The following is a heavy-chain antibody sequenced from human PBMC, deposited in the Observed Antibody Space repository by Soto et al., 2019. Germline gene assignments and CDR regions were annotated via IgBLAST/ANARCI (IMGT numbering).Heavy chain of an antibody. CDR3: AGGRFTWNDPVDY. D-gene: IGHD1-1*01. Sequence: PGESLKISCQASGSRFTTYCLGWVRQKPGKGLEWLGIIYPGDSEIRYSPSFQGQVTISADKSTSTAFLQWRNLKVSDSATYYCAGGRFTWNDPVDYWGQGTLVTVSS. J-gene: IGHJ4*02. V-gene: IGHV5-51*01. CDR2: IYPGDSEI. CDR1: GSRFTTYC.